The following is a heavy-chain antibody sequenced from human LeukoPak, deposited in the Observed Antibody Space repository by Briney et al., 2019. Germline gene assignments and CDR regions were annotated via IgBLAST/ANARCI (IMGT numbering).Heavy chain of an antibody. CDR1: GFTFGDYA. CDR3: NGGAAGGDLGDY. CDR2: IRSKAYGGTT. Sequence: GGSLRLSCTASGFTFGDYAMSWVRQAPGKGLEGVGFIRSKAYGGTTEYAAPVKGRFTISRDDSKSIAYLQMNSLKTEDTAVYYCNGGAAGGDLGDYWGQGTLVTVSS. D-gene: IGHD3-10*01. V-gene: IGHV3-49*04. J-gene: IGHJ4*02.